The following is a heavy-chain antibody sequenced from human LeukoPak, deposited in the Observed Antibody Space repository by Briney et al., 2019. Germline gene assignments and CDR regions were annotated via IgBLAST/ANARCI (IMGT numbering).Heavy chain of an antibody. CDR3: ARALFQGYSSGWDDYYYGMDV. D-gene: IGHD6-19*01. CDR1: GYTFTSYY. J-gene: IGHJ6*02. V-gene: IGHV1-46*01. CDR2: INPSGGST. Sequence: GASVKVSCKASGYTFTSYYMHWVRQAPGQGLEWMGIINPSGGSTSYAQKFQGRVTMTRDTSTSTVYMELSSLRSEDTAVYYCARALFQGYSSGWDDYYYGMDVWGQGTTVTVSS.